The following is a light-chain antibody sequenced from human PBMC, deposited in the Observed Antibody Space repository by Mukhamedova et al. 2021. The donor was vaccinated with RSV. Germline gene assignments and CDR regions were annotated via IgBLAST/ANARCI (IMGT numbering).Light chain of an antibody. Sequence: VTITGRASQSISILLAWYQQKPWKAPKLLLYKASRLESWVPSSFSGIGSGTEFTLTISSLPPDYFVTYSCQPYNRYHCSFG. CDR2: KAS. J-gene: IGKJ2*04. CDR3: QPYNRYHCS. CDR1: QSISIL. V-gene: IGKV1-5*03.